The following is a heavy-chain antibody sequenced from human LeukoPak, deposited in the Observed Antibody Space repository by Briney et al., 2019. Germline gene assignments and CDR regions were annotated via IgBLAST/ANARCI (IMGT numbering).Heavy chain of an antibody. D-gene: IGHD1-26*01. J-gene: IGHJ4*02. CDR1: GFTFSSYA. Sequence: PGRSLRLSCAASGFTFSSYAMHWVRQAPGKGLEWVAVISYDGSNKYYADSVKGRFTISRDNSNNTLYLQMNSLRAEDTAVYYCARSSGSYYVDYWGQGTLVTVSS. CDR2: ISYDGSNK. V-gene: IGHV3-30*01. CDR3: ARSSGSYYVDY.